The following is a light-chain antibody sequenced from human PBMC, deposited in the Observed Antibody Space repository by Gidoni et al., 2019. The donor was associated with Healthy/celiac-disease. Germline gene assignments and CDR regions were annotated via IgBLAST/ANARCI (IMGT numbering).Light chain of an antibody. CDR3: QHRSNWPPT. V-gene: IGKV3-11*01. Sequence: EIVLTQSPATLSLSPGARATLSCRASQSVGSFLAWYQQKPGQAPRLLIYDASNRATGIPARFSGSGSGTDFTLTISSLEPEDFAVYYCQHRSNWPPTFGGGTKVEIK. J-gene: IGKJ4*01. CDR2: DAS. CDR1: QSVGSF.